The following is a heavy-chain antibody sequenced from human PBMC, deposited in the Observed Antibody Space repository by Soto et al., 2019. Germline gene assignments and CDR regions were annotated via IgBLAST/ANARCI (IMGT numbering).Heavy chain of an antibody. V-gene: IGHV3-30*18. J-gene: IGHJ4*02. CDR2: ISYDGTNQ. CDR3: AKDWELRLGGVLPPGY. D-gene: IGHD3-16*01. CDR1: GFTFSTYG. Sequence: GGSLRLSCAASGFTFSTYGMHWVRQAPGKGLEWVAVISYDGTNQYYADSVKGRFTISRDNSKNTLHLQMNSLRAEDMAVYYCAKDWELRLGGVLPPGYWGQGTLVTVSS.